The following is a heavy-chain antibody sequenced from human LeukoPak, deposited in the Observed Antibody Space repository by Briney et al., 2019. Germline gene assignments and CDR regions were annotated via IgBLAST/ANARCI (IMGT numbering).Heavy chain of an antibody. CDR3: AIGVGELQSSTHDY. CDR1: GYTFTGYY. Sequence: ASVKVSCKASGYTFTGYYMHWVRQAPGQGLEWMGWINPNSGGTNYAQKFQGRVTMTRDTSISTAYMELSRLRSDDTAVYYCAIGVGELQSSTHDYWGQGTLVTVSS. D-gene: IGHD1-26*01. CDR2: INPNSGGT. J-gene: IGHJ4*02. V-gene: IGHV1-2*02.